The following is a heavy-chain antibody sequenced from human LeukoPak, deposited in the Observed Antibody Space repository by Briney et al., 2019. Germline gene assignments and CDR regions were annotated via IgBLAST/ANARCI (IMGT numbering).Heavy chain of an antibody. CDR3: ANLDRYCSGGSCYSQVFDY. CDR1: GGTFSSYA. CDR2: IIPIFGTA. V-gene: IGHV1-69*13. D-gene: IGHD2-15*01. J-gene: IGHJ4*02. Sequence: GASVKVSCKASGGTFSSYAISWVRQAPGQGLEWMGGIIPIFGTANYAQKFQGRVTITADESTSTAYMELSSLRSEDTAVYYCANLDRYCSGGSCYSQVFDYWGQGTLVTVSS.